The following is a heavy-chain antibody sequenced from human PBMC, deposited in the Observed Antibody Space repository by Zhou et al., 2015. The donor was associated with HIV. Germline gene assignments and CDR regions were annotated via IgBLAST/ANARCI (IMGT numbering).Heavy chain of an antibody. V-gene: IGHV1-69*01. CDR2: IIPIFGTA. CDR1: GGTFSSYA. Sequence: QVQLVQSGAEVKKPGSSVKVSCKASGGTFSSYAISWVRQAPGQGLEWMGGIIPIFGTANYAQKFQGRVTITADESTSTAYMELSSLRSEDTAVYYCARQINSGYDLFFKSTRVVMMSFDYRGDQGTSGHR. CDR3: ARQINSGYDLFFKSTRVVMMSFDYR. J-gene: IGHJ3*01. D-gene: IGHD5-12*01.